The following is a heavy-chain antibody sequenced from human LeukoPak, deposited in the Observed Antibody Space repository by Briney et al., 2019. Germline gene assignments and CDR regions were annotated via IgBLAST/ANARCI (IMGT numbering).Heavy chain of an antibody. CDR3: ARVIAATPRSPGTP. D-gene: IGHD2-15*01. Sequence: ASVKVSCKASGYTFTSYGIGWVRQAPGQGLEWMGWISAYNGNTNYAQKLQGRVTMTTDTSTSTAYMELRSLRSDDTAVYYCARVIAATPRSPGTPWGQGTLVTVSS. CDR1: GYTFTSYG. V-gene: IGHV1-18*01. CDR2: ISAYNGNT. J-gene: IGHJ5*02.